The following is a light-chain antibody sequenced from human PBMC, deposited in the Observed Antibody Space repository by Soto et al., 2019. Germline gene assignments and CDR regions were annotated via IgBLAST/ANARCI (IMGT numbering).Light chain of an antibody. CDR3: QQGYSTPYT. Sequence: DIQMTQSPSSLSASVGDRVTITCRASQSITSDLHWYQQKPGKAPQLLIYGASSLQSGVPSRFSGSGSGTDFTLTISSLQPEDFATYCCQQGYSTPYTFGQGTKLEIK. J-gene: IGKJ2*01. V-gene: IGKV1-39*01. CDR2: GAS. CDR1: QSITSD.